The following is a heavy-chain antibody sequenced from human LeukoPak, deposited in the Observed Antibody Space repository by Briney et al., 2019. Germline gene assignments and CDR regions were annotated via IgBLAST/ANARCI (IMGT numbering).Heavy chain of an antibody. CDR3: ARLNNAANFLDY. CDR2: ISAYNGNT. D-gene: IGHD2-15*01. CDR1: GYTFTSYG. V-gene: IGHV1-18*01. Sequence: ASVKVSCKASGYTFTSYGISWVRQAPGQGLEWMGWISAYNGNTDYAQKVQGRVTMTADTSTSTAYMELGSLISDDTAVYYCARLNNAANFLDYWGQGTLVTVSS. J-gene: IGHJ4*02.